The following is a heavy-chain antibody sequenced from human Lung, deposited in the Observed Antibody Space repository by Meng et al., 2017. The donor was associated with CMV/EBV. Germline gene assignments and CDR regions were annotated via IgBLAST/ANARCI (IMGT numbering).Heavy chain of an antibody. Sequence: XVSXKGSGDSSPSYWIAWVRQMPGKGLEWMGIIYPGDSDTRYSPSFQGHVSISADKSINTAYLQWSSLKASDTAMYYCARSPSLFCSSSYYYGLDIWXQGKXVNGAS. D-gene: IGHD2-2*01. J-gene: IGHJ6*01. CDR3: ARSPSLFCSSSYYYGLDI. CDR1: GDSSPSYW. CDR2: IYPGDSDT. V-gene: IGHV5-51*01.